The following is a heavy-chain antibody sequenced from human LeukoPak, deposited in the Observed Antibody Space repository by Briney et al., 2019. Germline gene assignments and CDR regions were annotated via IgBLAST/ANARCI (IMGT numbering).Heavy chain of an antibody. CDR2: IRNDGSNK. CDR1: GFTFSSSG. Sequence: GGFLRLSCAASGFTFSSSGMHWVRQAPGKGLEWVAYIRNDGSNKNYADSVKGRFTISRDNSQNTLYLQMNSPRADDTAVYYCASRVTTSFDYWGQGTLVTVSS. J-gene: IGHJ4*02. V-gene: IGHV3-30*02. D-gene: IGHD4-11*01. CDR3: ASRVTTSFDY.